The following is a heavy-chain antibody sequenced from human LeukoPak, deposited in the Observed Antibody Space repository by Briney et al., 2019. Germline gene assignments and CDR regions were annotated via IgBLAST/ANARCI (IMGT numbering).Heavy chain of an antibody. D-gene: IGHD6-13*01. CDR1: GFTFSSYW. CDR3: ARKKFSSSWSARVSFDT. Sequence: YPGGSLRLSCAASGFTFSSYWMSWVRQAPGKGLEWVADIKQDGSEEYYVDSVKGRFTISRDNAKNSLYLQMNSLRAEDTAVYYCARKKFSSSWSARVSFDTWGQGALVTVSS. J-gene: IGHJ5*02. CDR2: IKQDGSEE. V-gene: IGHV3-7*01.